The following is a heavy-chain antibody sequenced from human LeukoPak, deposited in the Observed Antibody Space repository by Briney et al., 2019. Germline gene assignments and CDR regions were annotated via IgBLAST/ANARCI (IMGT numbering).Heavy chain of an antibody. J-gene: IGHJ4*02. CDR1: GDSVSSISVA. CDR2: TYYRSKWYN. V-gene: IGHV6-1*01. Sequence: SQTLSLTCVISGDSVSSISVAWNWIRQSPSRGLEWLGRTYYRSKWYNDYALSVKSRITINPDTSKNQFSLQLSSVTPEDTAVYYCARAGIEGTTYCFDYWGQGTLVTVSS. D-gene: IGHD1-7*01. CDR3: ARAGIEGTTYCFDY.